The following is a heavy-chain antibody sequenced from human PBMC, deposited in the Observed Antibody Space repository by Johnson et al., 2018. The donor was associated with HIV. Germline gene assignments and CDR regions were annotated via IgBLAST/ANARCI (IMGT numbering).Heavy chain of an antibody. D-gene: IGHD6-13*01. CDR1: GFTFSSYA. CDR2: ISYDGST. V-gene: IGHV3-30-3*02. Sequence: QVQLVEPGGGVVQPGRSLRLSCAASGFTFSSYAMHWVRQAPGKGLEWVAVISYDGSTYYADSVKGRFTISRDNSKNTLYLQMNSLRAEDTAVYYCAKTSRGSSWFDAFDIWGQGTMVTVSS. CDR3: AKTSRGSSWFDAFDI. J-gene: IGHJ3*02.